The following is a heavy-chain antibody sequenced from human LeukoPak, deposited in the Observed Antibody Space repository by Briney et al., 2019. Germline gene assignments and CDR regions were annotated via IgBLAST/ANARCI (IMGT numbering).Heavy chain of an antibody. J-gene: IGHJ6*02. Sequence: ASVKVSCKASGYTFTSYDINWVRQATGQGLEWMGWMNPNSGNTGYAQKFQGRVTMTRNTSISTAYMELSSLRSEDTAVYYCARDLQWLAGSGMDVWGQGTTVTVSS. CDR3: ARDLQWLAGSGMDV. CDR1: GYTFTSYD. D-gene: IGHD6-19*01. V-gene: IGHV1-8*01. CDR2: MNPNSGNT.